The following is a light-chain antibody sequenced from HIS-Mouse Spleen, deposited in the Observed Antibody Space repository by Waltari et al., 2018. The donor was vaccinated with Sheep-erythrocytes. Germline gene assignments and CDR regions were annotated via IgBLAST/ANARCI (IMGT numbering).Light chain of an antibody. Sequence: QAVLTQPSSLSASPGASASLTCTLRSGINVGTYRIYWYQQKPGSPPQYLLRYKSDSDKQPGSGVPSRFSGSKDASANAGILLISGLQSEDEADYYCMIWPSSAWVFGGGTKLTVL. V-gene: IGLV5-45*03. CDR2: YKSDSDK. CDR3: MIWPSSAWV. CDR1: SGINVGTYR. J-gene: IGLJ3*02.